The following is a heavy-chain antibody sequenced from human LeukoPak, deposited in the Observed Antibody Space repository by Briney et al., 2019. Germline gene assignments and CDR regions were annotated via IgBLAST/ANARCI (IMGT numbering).Heavy chain of an antibody. CDR2: ISGSDGTI. D-gene: IGHD5-18*01. Sequence: GGSLRLSCAASGFTFISYEMSWIRQAPGKGLEWVSYISGSDGTIYYADSVKGRFTVSRDNAKNSLFLQMNSLRVEATAVYYCARARGHRRYGFDYWGQGTLVTVSS. V-gene: IGHV3-48*03. CDR1: GFTFISYE. CDR3: ARARGHRRYGFDY. J-gene: IGHJ4*02.